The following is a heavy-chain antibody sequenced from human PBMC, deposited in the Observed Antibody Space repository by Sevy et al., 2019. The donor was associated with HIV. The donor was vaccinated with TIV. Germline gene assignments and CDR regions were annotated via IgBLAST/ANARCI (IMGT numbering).Heavy chain of an antibody. Sequence: GGSLRLSCAASGFTFSSYAMSWVRQAPGKGLEWVSAISGSGGSTYYADSVKGRFTISRDNSKNTLYLQMNSLRAEDTAVYDCAKDPPYDYVWGSYRYLDYWGQGTLVTVSS. V-gene: IGHV3-23*01. CDR1: GFTFSSYA. CDR2: ISGSGGST. CDR3: AKDPPYDYVWGSYRYLDY. J-gene: IGHJ4*02. D-gene: IGHD3-16*02.